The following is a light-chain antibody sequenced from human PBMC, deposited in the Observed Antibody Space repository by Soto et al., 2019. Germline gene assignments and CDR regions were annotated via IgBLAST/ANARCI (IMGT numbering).Light chain of an antibody. V-gene: IGKV2-28*01. J-gene: IGKJ4*01. CDR1: RSLLGSNGGNTY. CDR3: MQALQT. CDR2: LDS. Sequence: DVVMTQTPLSLPVTPGEPASISCRSSRSLLGSNGGNTYVDWYLQRPGQSPHLLIYLDSNRASGVPDRFSGSGSGTDFTLEISRLEAEDVGVCNCMQALQTFGGGTKVEIK.